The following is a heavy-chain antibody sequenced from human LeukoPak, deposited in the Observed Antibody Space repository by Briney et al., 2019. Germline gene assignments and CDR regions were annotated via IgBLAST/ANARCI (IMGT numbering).Heavy chain of an antibody. D-gene: IGHD3-22*01. CDR3: ARGGYYYDSSGLNMDV. Sequence: GGSLRLSCAASGFTFSSYSMNWVRQAPGKGLEWVSSISSSSSYIYYADSVKGRFTISRDNAKNSLYLQMNSLRAEDTAVYYCARGGYYYDSSGLNMDVWGQGTTVTVSS. CDR2: ISSSSSYI. J-gene: IGHJ6*02. V-gene: IGHV3-21*01. CDR1: GFTFSSYS.